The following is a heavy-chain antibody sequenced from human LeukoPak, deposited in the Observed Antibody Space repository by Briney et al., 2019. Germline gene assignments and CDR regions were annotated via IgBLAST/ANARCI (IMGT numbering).Heavy chain of an antibody. CDR2: ISYSGST. CDR1: GGSISSYY. V-gene: IGHV4-59*01. J-gene: IGHJ3*02. Sequence: PSETLSLTCTVSGGSISSYYWSWIRQPPGKGLEWIGYISYSGSTTYNPSLKSRVTISVDTSKNQFSLKLNSVTAADTAVYYCARDVSLVRPSPDAFDIWGQGTMVTVSS. CDR3: ARDVSLVRPSPDAFDI. D-gene: IGHD1-26*01.